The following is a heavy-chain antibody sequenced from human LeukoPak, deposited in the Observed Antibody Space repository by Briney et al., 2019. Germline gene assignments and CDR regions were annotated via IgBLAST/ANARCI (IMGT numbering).Heavy chain of an antibody. CDR2: INHSGST. CDR3: ARGLRFDP. J-gene: IGHJ5*02. V-gene: IGHV4-34*01. CDR1: GESFSGYY. Sequence: PSETLSLTCAVYGESFSGYYWSWIRQPPGKGLEWIGEINHSGSTNYNPSLKSRVTISVDTSKNQFSLKLSSVTAADTAVYYCARGLRFDPWGQGTLVTVSS.